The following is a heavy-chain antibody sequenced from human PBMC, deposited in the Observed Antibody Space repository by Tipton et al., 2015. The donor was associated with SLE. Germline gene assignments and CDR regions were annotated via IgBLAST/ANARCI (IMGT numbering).Heavy chain of an antibody. D-gene: IGHD1-26*01. CDR2: IIPIFGAV. CDR1: GGTFSSYA. Sequence: QLVQSGPEVKKPGSSVKVSCKASGGTFSSYAISWVRQAPGQGLEWMGGIIPIFGAVNYAQRFQGRVTITADESTSTAYMELSSLRSEDTAVYYCARGWTEVGATPSPYGYWGQGTLVTVSS. CDR3: ARGWTEVGATPSPYGY. V-gene: IGHV1-69*01. J-gene: IGHJ4*02.